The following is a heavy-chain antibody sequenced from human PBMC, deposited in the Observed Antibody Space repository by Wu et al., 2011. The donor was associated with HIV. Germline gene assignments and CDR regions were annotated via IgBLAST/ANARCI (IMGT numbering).Heavy chain of an antibody. CDR3: AARQMDGYGDYVSYFEY. CDR2: FDPENDER. D-gene: IGHD4-17*01. Sequence: QLVQSGAEVKKPGASVKVXCKVSGSALTELSIHWVRQVPGKGLEWLGGFDPENDERIYAQRVQGTVTMTEDTSTETAHLEMTSLTSDDTAVYYCAARQMDGYGDYVSYFEYWGQGTLVAVSS. CDR1: GSALTELS. V-gene: IGHV1-24*01. J-gene: IGHJ4*02.